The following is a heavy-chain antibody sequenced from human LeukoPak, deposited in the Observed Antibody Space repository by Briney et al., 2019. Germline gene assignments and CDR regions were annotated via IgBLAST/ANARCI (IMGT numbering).Heavy chain of an antibody. D-gene: IGHD3-10*01. CDR3: ARDCYDSGSYPRGFDA. V-gene: IGHV3-21*01. CDR1: GFRLSNYN. CDR2: ISSSSSYI. J-gene: IGHJ5*02. Sequence: GGSLRLSCIASGFRLSNYNMNWVRQAPGKGLEWVSCISSSSSYIFYGDSVKGRFTISRDNDKNSLYLQMNSLTAGDTAVYYCARDCYDSGSYPRGFDAWGQGTLVTVSS.